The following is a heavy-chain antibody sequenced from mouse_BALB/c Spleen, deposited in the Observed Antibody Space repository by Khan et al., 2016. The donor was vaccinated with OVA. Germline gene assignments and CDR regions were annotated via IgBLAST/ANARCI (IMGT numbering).Heavy chain of an antibody. D-gene: IGHD1-1*01. CDR1: GYSITSGYA. CDR3: ARGNYYGYYFDY. J-gene: IGHJ2*01. Sequence: EVQLQESGPGLVKPSQSLSLTCTVTGYSITSGYAWNWIRQFPGNKLEWMGYISYSGGTSYNPSLKSRISITRDPSKNQFFLQLTSVTTEDTATYYCARGNYYGYYFDYWGQGTTPTVSS. V-gene: IGHV3-2*02. CDR2: ISYSGGT.